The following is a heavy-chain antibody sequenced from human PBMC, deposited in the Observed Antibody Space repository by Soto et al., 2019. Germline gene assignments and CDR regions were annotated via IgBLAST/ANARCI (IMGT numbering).Heavy chain of an antibody. CDR2: ISGGGGVST. J-gene: IGHJ5*02. Sequence: EVQLLESGGGLVQPGGSLTLSCAASGFTFSSYAMTWVRQAPGKGLEWVSGISGGGGVSTYYADSVKGRFTISRDNSMNTLYLQMNRLRAEDTAVYYCAKDAISMVRGVNNWFDPWVQGTLVTVSS. CDR1: GFTFSSYA. V-gene: IGHV3-23*01. CDR3: AKDAISMVRGVNNWFDP. D-gene: IGHD3-10*01.